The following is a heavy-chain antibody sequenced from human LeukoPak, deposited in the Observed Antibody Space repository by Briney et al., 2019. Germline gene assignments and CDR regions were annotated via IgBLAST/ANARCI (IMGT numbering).Heavy chain of an antibody. Sequence: GVLRLSCAASGFTFSIYWMTWVRQAPGKGLEWVANIKQDGSEKYYVDSVKGRFTISRDNAKNSLYLQMNSLRAEDTAVYYCARGSPYFYGTDLDYWGQGTLVTVSS. CDR1: GFTFSIYW. D-gene: IGHD3-10*01. V-gene: IGHV3-7*01. CDR2: IKQDGSEK. CDR3: ARGSPYFYGTDLDY. J-gene: IGHJ4*02.